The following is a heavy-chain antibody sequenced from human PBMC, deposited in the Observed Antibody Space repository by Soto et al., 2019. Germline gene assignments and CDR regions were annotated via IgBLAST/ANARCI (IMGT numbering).Heavy chain of an antibody. Sequence: EVQLVESGGGLVKPGGSLRLSCAASGFTFTRHSMNWVRQAPGKGLEWVSCISGTGTFIYYSDSVKGRFTISRDDAKTSLYLQMNSLTAEETAVYYCARGSGTDSGDALDIWGPGTMVTVS. D-gene: IGHD3-10*01. CDR1: GFTFTRHS. CDR2: ISGTGTFI. V-gene: IGHV3-21*06. J-gene: IGHJ3*02. CDR3: ARGSGTDSGDALDI.